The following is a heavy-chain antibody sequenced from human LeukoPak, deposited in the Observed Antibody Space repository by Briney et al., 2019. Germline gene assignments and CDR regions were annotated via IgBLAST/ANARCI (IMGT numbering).Heavy chain of an antibody. J-gene: IGHJ4*02. CDR1: GFTFSSYA. CDR3: AKDQRYCSGGSCHGGGYYFDY. D-gene: IGHD2-15*01. V-gene: IGHV3-23*01. CDR2: ISGSGGST. Sequence: GGSLRLSCAASGFTFSSYAMSWVRQAPGKGLEWVSAISGSGGSTYYADSVKGRFTISRDNSKNALYLQMNSPRAEDTAVYYCAKDQRYCSGGSCHGGGYYFDYWGQGTLVTVSS.